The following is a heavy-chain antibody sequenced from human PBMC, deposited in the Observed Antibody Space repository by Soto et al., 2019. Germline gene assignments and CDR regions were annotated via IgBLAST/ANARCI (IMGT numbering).Heavy chain of an antibody. CDR2: IYYSGST. V-gene: IGHV4-39*01. J-gene: IGHJ4*02. CDR3: ARQDTIRGVLNTVVNLVYFDY. CDR1: GASISISSYY. D-gene: IGHD2-15*01. Sequence: PSETLSLTCTVSGASISISSYYWGWIRQPPGKGLEGIGSIYYSGSTYYNPSLKSRVTISVDTSKNQFSLKLSSVTAADTAVYYCARQDTIRGVLNTVVNLVYFDYWGQGTLVTVSS.